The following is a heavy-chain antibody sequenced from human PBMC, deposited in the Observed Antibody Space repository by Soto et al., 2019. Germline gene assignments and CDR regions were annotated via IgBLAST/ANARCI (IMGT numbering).Heavy chain of an antibody. V-gene: IGHV3-33*01. Sequence: QVQLVESGGGVVQPGRSLRLSCAASGFTFSSYGMHWVRQAPGKGLEWVAVIWYDGSNKYYADSVKGRFTISRDNSKNTLYVQMNSLRAEDTAVYYCARVLGSSWAFDYWGQGTLVTVSS. CDR1: GFTFSSYG. CDR3: ARVLGSSWAFDY. J-gene: IGHJ4*02. D-gene: IGHD6-13*01. CDR2: IWYDGSNK.